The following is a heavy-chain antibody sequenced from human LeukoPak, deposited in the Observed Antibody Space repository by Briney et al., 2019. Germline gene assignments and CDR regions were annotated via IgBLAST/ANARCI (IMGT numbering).Heavy chain of an antibody. Sequence: PSQTLSLTCTVSGVSISSGGYYWSWIRQHPGKGLEWIGYIYYSGSTYYNPSLKSRVTISVDTSKNQFSLKLSSVTAADTAVYYCARSSQLWLRGGFDYWGQGTLVTVSS. V-gene: IGHV4-31*03. D-gene: IGHD5-18*01. CDR3: ARSSQLWLRGGFDY. CDR2: IYYSGST. J-gene: IGHJ4*02. CDR1: GVSISSGGYY.